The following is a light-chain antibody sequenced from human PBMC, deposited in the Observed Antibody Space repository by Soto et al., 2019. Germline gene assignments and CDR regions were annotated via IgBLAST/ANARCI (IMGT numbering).Light chain of an antibody. J-gene: IGKJ3*01. CDR1: QGISSH. CDR3: QQLKIYPFT. Sequence: IQLTQTPSSLSASVGDRVTITCRARQGISSHLAWYQQKPGKAPKLLIYTASTLQSGVPSRISGSGSGTDFTLTISSLQPEDFATYHCQQLKIYPFTFGPGTKVDFK. CDR2: TAS. V-gene: IGKV1-9*01.